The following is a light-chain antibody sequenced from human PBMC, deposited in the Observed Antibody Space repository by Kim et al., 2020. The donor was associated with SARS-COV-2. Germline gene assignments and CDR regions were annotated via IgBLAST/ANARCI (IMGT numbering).Light chain of an antibody. J-gene: IGLJ6*01. Sequence: SYELTQPPSVSVSPGQTASITCSGDTLGDKNVSSYQQQPAHSPVLVIYEDYKRPSGIPERFSSSNSGNPPTLTISVTPALAEAHFFSHALSHHTVVF. CDR2: EDY. CDR1: TLGDKN. CDR3: HALSHHTVV. V-gene: IGLV3-1*01.